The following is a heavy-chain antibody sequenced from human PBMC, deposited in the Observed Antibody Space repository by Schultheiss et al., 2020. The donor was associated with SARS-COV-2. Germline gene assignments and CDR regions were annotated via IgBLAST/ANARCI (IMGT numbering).Heavy chain of an antibody. Sequence: SETLSLTCTVSGGSISSGSYYWSWIRQPPGKGLEWIGYIYYSGSTNYNPSLKSRVTISVDTSKNQFSLKLSSVTAADTAVYYCASGGSYFDYWGQGTLVTVSS. CDR3: ASGGSYFDY. J-gene: IGHJ4*02. CDR2: IYYSGST. V-gene: IGHV4-61*01. CDR1: GGSISSGSYY. D-gene: IGHD1-26*01.